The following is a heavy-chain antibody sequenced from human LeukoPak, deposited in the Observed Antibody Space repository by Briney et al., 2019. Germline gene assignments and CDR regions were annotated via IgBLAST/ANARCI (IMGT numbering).Heavy chain of an antibody. D-gene: IGHD3-10*01. CDR3: ARVSSLWSFDY. J-gene: IGHJ4*02. CDR1: GFTFSTHW. CDR2: ISPDGSRT. V-gene: IGHV3-74*01. Sequence: GGSLRPSCAASGFTFSTHWMHWVRQTPGTGLVWVSRISPDGSRTAYADSVKGRFTISRDNARDTLYLQLNSLGAEDTAVYYCARVSSLWSFDYWGQGTLVTVSS.